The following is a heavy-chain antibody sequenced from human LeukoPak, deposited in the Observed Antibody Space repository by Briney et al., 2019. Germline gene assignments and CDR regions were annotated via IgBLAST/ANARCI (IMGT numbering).Heavy chain of an antibody. CDR2: IYYSGST. J-gene: IGHJ4*02. Sequence: SETLSLTCTVSGGSISSYYWSWIRQPPGKGLEWIGYIYYSGSTNYNPSLKSRVTISVDTSKNQFSLKLSSVTAADTAVYYCASCDSSGYDLYYWGRGPLVTVSS. V-gene: IGHV4-59*08. CDR3: ASCDSSGYDLYY. D-gene: IGHD3-22*01. CDR1: GGSISSYY.